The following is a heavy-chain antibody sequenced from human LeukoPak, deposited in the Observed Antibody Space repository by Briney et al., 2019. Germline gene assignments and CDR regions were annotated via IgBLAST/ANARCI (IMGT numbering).Heavy chain of an antibody. CDR1: AGSINTYY. CDR2: VYYSGST. D-gene: IGHD3-16*01. CDR3: ARVLDLSKRGLDAFDI. V-gene: IGHV4-59*01. J-gene: IGHJ3*02. Sequence: SETLSLTCTVSAGSINTYYWSWIRQPPGKGLEWIGYVYYSGSTNYNPSLKSRVTISVDTSKKQFSLKLSSATAADTAVYYCARVLDLSKRGLDAFDIWGQGTMVTVSS.